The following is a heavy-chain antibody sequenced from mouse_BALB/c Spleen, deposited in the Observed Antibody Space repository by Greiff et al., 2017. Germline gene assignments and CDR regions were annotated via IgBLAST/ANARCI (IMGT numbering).Heavy chain of an antibody. Sequence: QVQLQQSGPELVRPGVSVKISCKGSSYTFTDYAMHWVKQSHAKSLEWIGVISTYYGNTNYNQKFKGKATMTVDKSSSTAYMELARLTSEDSAVYYCARELGREAMDYWGQGTSVTVSS. J-gene: IGHJ4*01. CDR1: SYTFTDYA. CDR3: ARELGREAMDY. CDR2: ISTYYGNT. D-gene: IGHD4-1*01. V-gene: IGHV1-67*01.